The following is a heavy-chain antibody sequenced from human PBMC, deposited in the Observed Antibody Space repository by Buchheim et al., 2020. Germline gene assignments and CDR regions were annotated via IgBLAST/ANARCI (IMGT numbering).Heavy chain of an antibody. J-gene: IGHJ4*02. V-gene: IGHV1-69*04. D-gene: IGHD6-6*01. CDR3: ARGGDEYSSSNPDY. CDR1: GGTFSSYA. CDR2: IIPILGIA. Sequence: QVQLVQSGAEVKKPGSSVKVSCKASGGTFSSYAISWVRQAPGQGLEWMGRIIPILGIANYAQKFQGRVTITEDKSTSPAYMELSSLRAEDTAVYYWARGGDEYSSSNPDYWGQGTL.